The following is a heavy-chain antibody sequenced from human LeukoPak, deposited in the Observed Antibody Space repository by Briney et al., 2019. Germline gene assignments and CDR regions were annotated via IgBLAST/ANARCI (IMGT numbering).Heavy chain of an antibody. CDR2: IYYSGST. CDR1: GDSINSSTYY. J-gene: IGHJ4*02. Sequence: ASETLSLTCTVSGDSINSSTYYWGWIRQTPGKGLEWIGSIYYSGSTYYNPSLESRVTISVDTSKNQFSLKLSSVTAADTAAYYCAREGRKGGDDYWGQGTLVTVSS. V-gene: IGHV4-39*07. CDR3: AREGRKGGDDY. D-gene: IGHD3-16*01.